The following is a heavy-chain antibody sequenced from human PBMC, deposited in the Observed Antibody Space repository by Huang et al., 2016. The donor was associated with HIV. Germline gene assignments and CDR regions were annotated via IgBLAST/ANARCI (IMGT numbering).Heavy chain of an antibody. CDR2: SIPVCGTQ. CDR3: ARVRGYSGSYYGMDV. V-gene: IGHV1-69*01. J-gene: IGHJ6*02. Sequence: QVQLVQSGAEVKKPGSSVKVSCKASGGTVSNHGFSWVRQAPGQGLEWRGGSIPVCGTQYDTAKLQGRGTITADESTSTVYMELSSLTPDDTAEYYCARVRGYSGSYYGMDVWGQGTTVTVSS. CDR1: GGTVSNHG. D-gene: IGHD1-26*01.